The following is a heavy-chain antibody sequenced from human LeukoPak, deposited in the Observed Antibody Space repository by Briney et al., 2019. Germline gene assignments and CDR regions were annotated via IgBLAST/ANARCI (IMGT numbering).Heavy chain of an antibody. Sequence: GGPLRLSCAASGFTFSSYAMSWVRQAPGKGLEWVSVIYSGGSTYYADSVKGRFTISRDNSKNTLYLQMNSLRAEDTAVYYCARATGNWFDPWGQGTLVTVSS. CDR3: ARATGNWFDP. CDR2: IYSGGST. J-gene: IGHJ5*02. CDR1: GFTFSSYA. V-gene: IGHV3-66*01. D-gene: IGHD5-12*01.